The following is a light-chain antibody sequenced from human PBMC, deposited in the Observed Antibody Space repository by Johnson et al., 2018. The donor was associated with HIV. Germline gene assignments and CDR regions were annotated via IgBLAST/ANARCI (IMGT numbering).Light chain of an antibody. V-gene: IGLV1-51*01. CDR3: GTWETSLSAGGV. CDR1: SCDIGNNY. CDR2: EHD. Sequence: QSVLTQPPSVSAAPGQKVTISCSGSSCDIGNNYVSWHHQLPGTAPKLLICEHDRRPSGIPDRFSGSKSGTSATLAITGLQTGDEAEYYCGTWETSLSAGGVFGTGTKVTVL. J-gene: IGLJ1*01.